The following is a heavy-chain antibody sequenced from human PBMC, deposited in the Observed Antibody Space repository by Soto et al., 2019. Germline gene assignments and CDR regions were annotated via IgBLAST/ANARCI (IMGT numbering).Heavy chain of an antibody. Sequence: EVQLVESGGGLVQPGGSLRLSCVASGFIFNSYSMNWVRQAPGKGLEWISYINSGSTSVFYADSVKGRFTISRDNSKNSLYLQMNLLRDEDTAVYYCGSSASPDAYWGQGTLVTVSS. J-gene: IGHJ4*02. CDR1: GFIFNSYS. V-gene: IGHV3-48*02. CDR2: INSGSTSV. CDR3: GSSASPDAY. D-gene: IGHD3-22*01.